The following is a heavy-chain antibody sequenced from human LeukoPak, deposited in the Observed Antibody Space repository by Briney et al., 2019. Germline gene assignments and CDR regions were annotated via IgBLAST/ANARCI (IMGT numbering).Heavy chain of an antibody. CDR1: GDSVSSNSAA. Sequence: SQTLSLTCAISGDSVSSNSAAWNWIRQSPSRGLEWLGRTYYRSKWYNDYAVSVKSRITINPDTSKNQFSLQLNSVTPEDTAVYYCAREGYSYAVKRLRWQIDYWGQGTLVTVSS. CDR3: AREGYSYAVKRLRWQIDY. CDR2: TYYRSKWYN. D-gene: IGHD5-18*01. J-gene: IGHJ4*02. V-gene: IGHV6-1*01.